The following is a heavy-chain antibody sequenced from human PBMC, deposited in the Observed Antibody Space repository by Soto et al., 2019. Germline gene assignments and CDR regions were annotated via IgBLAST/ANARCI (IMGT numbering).Heavy chain of an antibody. V-gene: IGHV2-5*02. CDR3: ARILRDYYYYGMDV. CDR1: GFSLSTSEVG. CDR2: IYWDDDK. J-gene: IGHJ6*02. D-gene: IGHD2-15*01. Sequence: SGPTLVNPTQTLTLTCTFSGFSLSTSEVGVGWIRQPPGKALELLGIIYWDDDKRYSPLLNKRLTITKDTSKNQVVLTMTNMDSVDTGTYYCARILRDYYYYGMDVWGQGTTVTVSS.